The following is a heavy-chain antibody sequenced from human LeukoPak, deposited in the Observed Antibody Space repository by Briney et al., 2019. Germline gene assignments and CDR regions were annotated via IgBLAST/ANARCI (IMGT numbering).Heavy chain of an antibody. CDR3: ARDGGELGGFDY. CDR1: GGSISSGGYH. Sequence: TLSLTCTVSGGSISSGGYHWSWIRQHPGKGLEWIGYIYYSGSTYYNPSLKSRVTISVDTSKNQFSLKLSSVTAADTAVYYCARDGGELGGFDYWGQGTLVTVSS. V-gene: IGHV4-31*03. J-gene: IGHJ4*02. D-gene: IGHD7-27*01. CDR2: IYYSGST.